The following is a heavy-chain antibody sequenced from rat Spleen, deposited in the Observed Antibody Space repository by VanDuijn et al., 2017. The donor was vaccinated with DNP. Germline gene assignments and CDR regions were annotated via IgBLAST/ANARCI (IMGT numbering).Heavy chain of an antibody. J-gene: IGHJ1*01. CDR3: ARGLNYGGYKYYYWYFDF. CDR1: GYSITSNY. V-gene: IGHV3-1*01. CDR2: ISYSGST. Sequence: EVQFQESGPGLVKSSQSLSLTCSVTGYSITSNYWAWIRKFPGNKMEWMGFISYSGSTSYTPSLKSRISITRDTSKNQFLLQVNSVTTEDTATYYCARGLNYGGYKYYYWYFDFWGPGTMVTVSS. D-gene: IGHD1-11*01.